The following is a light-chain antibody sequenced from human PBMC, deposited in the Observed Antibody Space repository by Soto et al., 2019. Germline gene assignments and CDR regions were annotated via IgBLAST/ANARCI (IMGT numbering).Light chain of an antibody. Sequence: VLTQSPGTLSLSPGESATLSCRASQTVSITYLTWYQQKPGQAPRLLIYGASSRATGIPDRFSGSGSGTDFTLTISRLEPEDFAVYYCQQYNNWPPTFGQGTKV. J-gene: IGKJ1*01. CDR2: GAS. V-gene: IGKV3-20*01. CDR1: QTVSITY. CDR3: QQYNNWPPT.